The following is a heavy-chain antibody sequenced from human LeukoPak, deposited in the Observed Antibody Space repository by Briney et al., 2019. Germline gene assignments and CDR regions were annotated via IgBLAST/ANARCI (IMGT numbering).Heavy chain of an antibody. J-gene: IGHJ4*02. Sequence: SETLSLTCAVSGGSISSGGYSWSWIPQPPGKGLEWIGYIYHSGSTYYNPSLKSRVTISVDTSKNQFSLKLSSVTAADTAVYYCARPGASGDYIDYWGQGTLVTVSS. D-gene: IGHD3-10*01. CDR2: IYHSGST. CDR3: ARPGASGDYIDY. CDR1: GGSISSGGYS. V-gene: IGHV4-30-2*03.